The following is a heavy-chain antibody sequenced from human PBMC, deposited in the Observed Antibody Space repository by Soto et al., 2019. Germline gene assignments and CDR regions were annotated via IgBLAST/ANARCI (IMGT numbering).Heavy chain of an antibody. V-gene: IGHV4-59*08. CDR2: IYYSGST. CDR3: ARGEYQLLSVDP. J-gene: IGHJ5*02. D-gene: IGHD2-2*01. Sequence: SETLSLTCTVSGGSISYYYWSWIRQPPGKGLEWIGYIYYSGSTNYNPSLKSRVTMSVDTSKNEFSLKVSSVTAADTAVYYCARGEYQLLSVDPWGQGTLVTVSS. CDR1: GGSISYYY.